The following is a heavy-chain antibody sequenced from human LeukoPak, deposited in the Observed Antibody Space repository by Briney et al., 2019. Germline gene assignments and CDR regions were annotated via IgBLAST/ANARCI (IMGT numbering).Heavy chain of an antibody. CDR1: GFTVNSNY. D-gene: IGHD5-18*01. CDR3: ARGLRGRSNTAMVFDY. Sequence: GGSLRLSCAASGFTVNSNYMTWVRQTPGKGLEWVSAISGSGGSTYYADSVKGRFTISRDNSKNTLYLQMNSLRAEDTAVYYCARGLRGRSNTAMVFDYWGQGTLVTVSS. J-gene: IGHJ4*02. V-gene: IGHV3-23*01. CDR2: ISGSGGST.